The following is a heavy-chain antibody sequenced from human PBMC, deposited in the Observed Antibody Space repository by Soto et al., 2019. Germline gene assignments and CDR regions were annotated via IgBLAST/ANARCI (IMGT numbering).Heavy chain of an antibody. CDR1: GGSISSYY. D-gene: IGHD1-26*01. Sequence: PSETLSLTCTVSGGSISSYYWSWIRQPAGKGLEWIGRIYTSGSTNYNPSLKSRVTMSVDTSKNQFSLKLSSVTAADTAVYYCASNMWELYSGSYRSYYYYGMDVWGQGTTVTVSS. CDR2: IYTSGST. V-gene: IGHV4-4*07. CDR3: ASNMWELYSGSYRSYYYYGMDV. J-gene: IGHJ6*02.